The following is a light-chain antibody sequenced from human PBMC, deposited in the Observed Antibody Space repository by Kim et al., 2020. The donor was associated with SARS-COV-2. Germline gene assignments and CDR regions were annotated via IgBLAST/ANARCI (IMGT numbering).Light chain of an antibody. J-gene: IGKJ1*01. V-gene: IGKV3-20*01. CDR1: QSVTSSF. CDR2: GAS. CDR3: QQYYTSLQT. Sequence: SPGGRATLSCRATQSVTSSFLAWYQQRPGQAPRLLIYGASSRATGIPDRFSGSGSGTDFTLTISRLEPEDFAVYYCQQYYTSLQTFGQGTKVDIK.